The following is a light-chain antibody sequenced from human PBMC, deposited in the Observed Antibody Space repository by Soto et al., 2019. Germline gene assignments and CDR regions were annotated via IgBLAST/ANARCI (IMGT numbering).Light chain of an antibody. CDR2: EVS. CDR1: SSDVGGYNY. J-gene: IGLJ3*02. CDR3: SSYTSGSTWV. Sequence: QSVLTQPASVSGSPGQSITISCTGTSSDVGGYNYVSWYQQHPGKAPKLMIYEVSNRPSGVSNRFSGSKSGNMASLTISGLQAEDEADYYCSSYTSGSTWVFGGGTKLTVL. V-gene: IGLV2-14*01.